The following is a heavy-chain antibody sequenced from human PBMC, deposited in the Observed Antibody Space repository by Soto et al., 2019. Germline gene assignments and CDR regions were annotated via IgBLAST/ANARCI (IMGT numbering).Heavy chain of an antibody. CDR2: IWYDGSNN. V-gene: IGHV3-33*01. CDR1: GFTFSSYG. D-gene: IGHD3-16*01. CDR3: ARDPTAFSRFYYYYMDV. Sequence: QVQLVESGGGVVQPGRSLRLSCAASGFTFSSYGMHRVRQAPGKGLEWVAVIWYDGSNNYYADSVKGRFTISRDNSKTTLYLQMNSLRAEDTAVYYCARDPTAFSRFYYYYMDVWGKGTTVTVSS. J-gene: IGHJ6*03.